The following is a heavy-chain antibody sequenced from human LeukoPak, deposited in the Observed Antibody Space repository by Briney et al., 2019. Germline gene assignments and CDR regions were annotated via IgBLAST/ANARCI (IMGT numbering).Heavy chain of an antibody. D-gene: IGHD3-22*01. CDR3: ARHYYDSSGYRDPYYFDY. V-gene: IGHV5-51*01. Sequence: GEYLKIPCKGPGYSFTSYWIGWVRQMPGKGLEWMGGIYPGDSDPRYSPSFQGQVTISADTSISTAYLQWSSQKASDTAMYYCARHYYDSSGYRDPYYFDYWGQGTLVTVSS. CDR1: GYSFTSYW. J-gene: IGHJ4*02. CDR2: IYPGDSDP.